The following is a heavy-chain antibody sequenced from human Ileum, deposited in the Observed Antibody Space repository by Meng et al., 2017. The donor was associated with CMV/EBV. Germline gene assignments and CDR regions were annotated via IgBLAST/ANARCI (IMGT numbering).Heavy chain of an antibody. J-gene: IGHJ3*02. CDR2: ISYDGSNK. V-gene: IGHV3-30-3*01. CDR1: GFPFRSYA. Sequence: AASGFPFRSYAMHWVRQAPGKGLEWVAVISYDGSNKYYADSVKGRFTISRDNSKHTLYLQMNSLRAEDTAVYYCARELVVVGAFDIWGQGTMVTVSS. D-gene: IGHD3-22*01. CDR3: ARELVVVGAFDI.